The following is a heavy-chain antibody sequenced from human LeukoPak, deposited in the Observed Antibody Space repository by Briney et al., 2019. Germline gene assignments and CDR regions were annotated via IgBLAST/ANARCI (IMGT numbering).Heavy chain of an antibody. CDR2: IKQDGSEK. V-gene: IGHV3-7*01. CDR1: GFTFSSYA. J-gene: IGHJ4*02. CDR3: ARERRSGCYDY. Sequence: PGGSLRLSCAASGFTFSSYAMSWVRQAPGKGLEWVANIKQDGSEKYYVDSVKGRFTISRDNAKNSLYLQMNSLRAEDTAVYYCARERRSGCYDYWGQGTLVTVSS. D-gene: IGHD6-19*01.